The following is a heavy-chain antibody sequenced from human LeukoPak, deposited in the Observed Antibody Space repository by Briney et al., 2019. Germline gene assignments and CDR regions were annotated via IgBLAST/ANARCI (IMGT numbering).Heavy chain of an antibody. V-gene: IGHV3-23*01. CDR3: AKDHMSSPITYGYSFDS. CDR2: ISGSGGNT. Sequence: GGSLRLSCAASGFTFTNYAMSWVRQAPGKGLEWVSSISGSGGNTFYADSVKGRFTISRDNSKNTLYLQMNSLRAEDTAVYYCAKDHMSSPITYGYSFDSWGQGTLVTVSS. CDR1: GFTFTNYA. D-gene: IGHD5-18*01. J-gene: IGHJ4*02.